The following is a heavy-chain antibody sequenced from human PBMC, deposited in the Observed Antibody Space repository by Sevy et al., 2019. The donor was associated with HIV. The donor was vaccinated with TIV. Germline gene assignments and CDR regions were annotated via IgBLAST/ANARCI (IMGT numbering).Heavy chain of an antibody. CDR2: ISSSSSTI. Sequence: GGSLRLSCAASGFTFSSYSMNWVRQAPGKGLEWVSYISSSSSTIYYADSVKGRFTISRDNAKNSLYLQMNSLSDEDTAVYYCARDDYYDSSGYLHDAFDIWGQGTMVTVSS. CDR1: GFTFSSYS. V-gene: IGHV3-48*02. J-gene: IGHJ3*02. CDR3: ARDDYYDSSGYLHDAFDI. D-gene: IGHD3-22*01.